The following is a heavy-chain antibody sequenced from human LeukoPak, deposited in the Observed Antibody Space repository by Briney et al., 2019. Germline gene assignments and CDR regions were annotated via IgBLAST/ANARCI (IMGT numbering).Heavy chain of an antibody. D-gene: IGHD2-21*01. CDR3: ARDHTDPGLFFDS. CDR2: IKQDGSEK. Sequence: GGSLRLSCAASGLTFSEHWMTWVRQAPGKGLEWVATIKQDGSEKYYLDSVKGRFTISRGNAKSFLYLQLNSLRAEDTAVYYCARDHTDPGLFFDSWGQGTLVTVSS. V-gene: IGHV3-7*01. J-gene: IGHJ4*02. CDR1: GLTFSEHW.